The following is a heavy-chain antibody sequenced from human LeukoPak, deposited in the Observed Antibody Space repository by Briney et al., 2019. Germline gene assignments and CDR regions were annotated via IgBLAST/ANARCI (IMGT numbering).Heavy chain of an antibody. J-gene: IGHJ4*02. D-gene: IGHD1-7*01. V-gene: IGHV3-21*01. CDR2: ISSSSSYI. Sequence: GGSLRLSCAASGFTFSSYSMNWVRQAPGKGLEWVSSISSSSSYIYYADSVKGRFTISRDNAKNSLHLQMNSLRAEDTAVYYCARDAQTGTTVYWGQGTLVTVSS. CDR1: GFTFSSYS. CDR3: ARDAQTGTTVY.